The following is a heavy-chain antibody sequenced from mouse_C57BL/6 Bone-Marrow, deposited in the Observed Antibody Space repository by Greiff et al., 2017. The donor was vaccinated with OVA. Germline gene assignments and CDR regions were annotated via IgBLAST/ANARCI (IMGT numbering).Heavy chain of an antibody. V-gene: IGHV1-42*01. D-gene: IGHD1-1*01. Sequence: EVQLVESGPELVKPGASVKISCKASGYSFTGYYMNWVKQSPEKSLEWIGEINPSTGGTTYNQKFKAKATLTVDKSSSTAYMQLKSLTSEDSAVYYCARYGGSSYEDYFDFCGQGHTLTVSS. J-gene: IGHJ2*01. CDR2: INPSTGGT. CDR1: GYSFTGYY. CDR3: ARYGGSSYEDYFDF.